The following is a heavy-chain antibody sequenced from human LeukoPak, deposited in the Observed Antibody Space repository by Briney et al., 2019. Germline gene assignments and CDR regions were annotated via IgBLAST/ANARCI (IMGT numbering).Heavy chain of an antibody. V-gene: IGHV4-30-4*08. CDR3: ARGFDGHNAFDI. J-gene: IGHJ3*02. CDR1: GDSISSRDYY. Sequence: PSETLSLTCAVSGDSISSRDYYWSWIRQPPGKGLEWIGYIYYSGSTSYNPSLKSRVTISVDTSKNQFSLRLSSVTAADTALYYRARGFDGHNAFDIWGQGTMVTVS. D-gene: IGHD3-9*01. CDR2: IYYSGST.